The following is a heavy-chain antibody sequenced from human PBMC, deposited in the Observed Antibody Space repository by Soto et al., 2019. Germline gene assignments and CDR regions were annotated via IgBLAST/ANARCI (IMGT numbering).Heavy chain of an antibody. D-gene: IGHD2-8*01. V-gene: IGHV4-39*01. CDR2: GYRSGNT. J-gene: IGHJ4*02. CDR3: ARNALQNEFDL. Sequence: SETLSLTCSVSGVSISSSSHYWAWIRQAPGQGLEWIGSGYRSGNTYYNPSLRNRVAVSVDTSTNQISLRVKSVTASDTGVYFCARNALQNEFDLWGQGTRVTVSS. CDR1: GVSISSSSHY.